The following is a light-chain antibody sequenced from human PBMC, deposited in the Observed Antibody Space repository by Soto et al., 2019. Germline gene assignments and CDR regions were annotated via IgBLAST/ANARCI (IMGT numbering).Light chain of an antibody. Sequence: DIVMTQSPATLSVSPGERATLSCRASQSLNTKLAWYQQKPGQAPRLLIYRASTRAPGVPARFSGSGSGTEFTLTISSLQPEDFTVYSCLQYHNLWAFGQGTKVDI. J-gene: IGKJ1*01. CDR2: RAS. CDR3: LQYHNLWA. CDR1: QSLNTK. V-gene: IGKV3-15*01.